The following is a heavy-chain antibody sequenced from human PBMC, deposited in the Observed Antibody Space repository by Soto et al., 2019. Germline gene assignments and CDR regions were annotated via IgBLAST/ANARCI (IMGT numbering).Heavy chain of an antibody. D-gene: IGHD2-2*01. CDR2: INSDGSST. J-gene: IGHJ4*02. V-gene: IGHV3-74*01. CDR1: GFTFSSYW. CDR3: ARESTGHPFFDY. Sequence: GGSLRLSCAASGFTFSSYWMHWVRQAPGKGLVWVSRINSDGSSTSYADSVKGRFTISRDNAKNTLYLQMNSLRAEDTAVYYCARESTGHPFFDYWGQGTLVTVSS.